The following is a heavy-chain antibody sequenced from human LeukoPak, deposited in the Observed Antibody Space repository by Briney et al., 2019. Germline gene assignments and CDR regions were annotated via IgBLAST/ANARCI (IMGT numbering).Heavy chain of an antibody. Sequence: GGSLRLSCEASGSTFSDYWMSWVRQAPGKGLEWVANIKQDGSQKYYVDSMKGRFTISRDNAKNSPYLQMNSLRAEDTAVYYCARKGLPDYWGQGTLVTVSS. CDR1: GSTFSDYW. CDR3: ARKGLPDY. CDR2: IKQDGSQK. V-gene: IGHV3-7*01. D-gene: IGHD2-15*01. J-gene: IGHJ4*02.